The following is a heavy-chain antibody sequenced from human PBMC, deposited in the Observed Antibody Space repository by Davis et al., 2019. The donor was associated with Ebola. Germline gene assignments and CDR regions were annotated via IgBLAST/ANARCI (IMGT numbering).Heavy chain of an antibody. CDR1: GGSISSYY. CDR3: ARFPSGYGYYYYYYGMDV. J-gene: IGHJ6*02. Sequence: SETLFLTCTVSGGSISSYYWSWIRQPPGKGLEWIGEINHSGSTNYNPSLKSRVTISVDTSKNQFSLKLSSVTAADTAVYYCARFPSGYGYYYYYYGMDVWGQGTTVTVSS. V-gene: IGHV4-34*01. CDR2: INHSGST. D-gene: IGHD5-12*01.